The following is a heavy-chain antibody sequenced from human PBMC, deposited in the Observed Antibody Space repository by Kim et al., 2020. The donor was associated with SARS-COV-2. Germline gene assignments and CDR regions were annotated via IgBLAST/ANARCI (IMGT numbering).Heavy chain of an antibody. V-gene: IGHV3-23*01. Sequence: RTYYADTVKGRFTISRDKSKNTLYLKMNSLRAEETAVYYCAKDEFEVDDWGQGTLVTVSS. D-gene: IGHD3-10*01. J-gene: IGHJ4*02. CDR2: RT. CDR3: AKDEFEVDD.